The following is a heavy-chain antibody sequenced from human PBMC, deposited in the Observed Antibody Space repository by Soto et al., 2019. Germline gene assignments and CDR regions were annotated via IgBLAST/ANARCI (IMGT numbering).Heavy chain of an antibody. J-gene: IGHJ4*02. CDR3: AKGEVRAIIPSYFDY. V-gene: IGHV3-21*01. Sequence: PGGSLRLSCAASGFTFSSYSMNWVRQAPGKGLEWVSSISSSSSYIYYADSVKGRFTISRDNAKNTLYLQMDSLRAEDTAVYYCAKGEVRAIIPSYFDYWGLGTLVTVSS. D-gene: IGHD3-10*01. CDR2: ISSSSSYI. CDR1: GFTFSSYS.